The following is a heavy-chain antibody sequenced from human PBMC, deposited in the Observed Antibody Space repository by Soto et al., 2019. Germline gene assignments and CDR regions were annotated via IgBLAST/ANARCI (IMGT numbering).Heavy chain of an antibody. CDR1: GLTFSDYG. CDR3: ARERRFLEWSVSYGMDV. J-gene: IGHJ6*02. D-gene: IGHD3-3*01. CDR2: IWYDGSNE. Sequence: QVQLVESGGGVVQPGRSLRLSCAASGLTFSDYGMHWVRQAPGKGLEWVAMIWYDGSNENYADSVKGRFTISRDNAKSMLYLQMNSLRAEDTAVYYCARERRFLEWSVSYGMDVWGQGTTVTVSS. V-gene: IGHV3-33*01.